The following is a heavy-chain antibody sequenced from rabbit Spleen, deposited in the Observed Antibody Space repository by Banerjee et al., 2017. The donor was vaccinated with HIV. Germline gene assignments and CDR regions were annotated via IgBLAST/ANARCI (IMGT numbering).Heavy chain of an antibody. CDR3: VRDLGYDDYSEKGYFNL. D-gene: IGHD2-1*01. V-gene: IGHV1S47*01. CDR1: GFDFSNYG. J-gene: IGHJ4*01. CDR2: IEPIFGRT. Sequence: QEQLEESGGDLVKPEGSLTLSCKASGFDFSNYGVSWVRQAPGKGLEWIGYIEPIFGRTYYANWVNGRFTVSSHNAQNTLYLQLNSLTAADTATYFCVRDLGYDDYSEKGYFNLWGPGTLVTVS.